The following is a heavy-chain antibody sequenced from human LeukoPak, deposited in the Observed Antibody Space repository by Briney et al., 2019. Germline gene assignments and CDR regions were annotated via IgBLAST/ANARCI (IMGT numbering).Heavy chain of an antibody. CDR2: IIPIFGTA. D-gene: IGHD3-10*01. V-gene: IGHV1-69*13. Sequence: SVKVSCKASGGTFSSYAISWVRQAPGQGLEWMGGIIPIFGTANYAQKFQGRVTITADESTSTAYMELSSLRSEDTAVYYCARDLEEKMVRGDHYFDYWGQGTLVTVSS. CDR1: GGTFSSYA. J-gene: IGHJ4*02. CDR3: ARDLEEKMVRGDHYFDY.